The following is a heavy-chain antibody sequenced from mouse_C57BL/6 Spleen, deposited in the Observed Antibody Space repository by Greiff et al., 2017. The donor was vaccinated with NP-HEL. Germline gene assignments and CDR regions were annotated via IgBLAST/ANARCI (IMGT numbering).Heavy chain of an antibody. Sequence: DVKLVESGPGLAKPSQTLSLTCSVTGYSITSDYWNWIRKFPGNKLEYMGYISYSGSTYYNPSLKSRISITRDTSKNQYYLQLNSVTTEDIATYYCARAYYSNPYYFDYWGQGTTLTVSS. CDR3: ARAYYSNPYYFDY. J-gene: IGHJ2*01. V-gene: IGHV3-8*01. D-gene: IGHD2-5*01. CDR2: ISYSGST. CDR1: GYSITSDY.